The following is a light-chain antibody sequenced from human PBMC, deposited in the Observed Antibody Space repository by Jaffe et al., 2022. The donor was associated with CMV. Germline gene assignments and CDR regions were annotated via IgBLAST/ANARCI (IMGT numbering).Light chain of an antibody. CDR2: DVD. CDR3: CSYAGNYILFL. CDR1: SSDVAGYNF. Sequence: QSALTQPRSVSGSPGQSVTISCTGTSSDVAGYNFVSWYQHHPGRAPKLLIYDVDKRPSGVPDRFSGSKSGNTASLTISGLQAEDEADYFCCSYAGNYILFLFGTGTKVTVL. J-gene: IGLJ1*01. V-gene: IGLV2-11*01.